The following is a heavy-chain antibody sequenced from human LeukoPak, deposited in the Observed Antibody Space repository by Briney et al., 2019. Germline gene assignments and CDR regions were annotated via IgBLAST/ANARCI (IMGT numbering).Heavy chain of an antibody. J-gene: IGHJ5*02. Sequence: NPSETLSLTCAVYGGSFGGYYWSWIRQPPGKGLEWIGEINHSGSTNYNPSLKSRVTISVDTSKNQFSLKLSSVTAADTAVYYCARLYGERVWFDPWGQGTLVTVSS. CDR3: ARLYGERVWFDP. CDR1: GGSFGGYY. CDR2: INHSGST. V-gene: IGHV4-34*01. D-gene: IGHD4-17*01.